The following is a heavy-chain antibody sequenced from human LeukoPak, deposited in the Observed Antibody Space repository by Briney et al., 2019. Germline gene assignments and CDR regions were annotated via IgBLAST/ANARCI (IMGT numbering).Heavy chain of an antibody. D-gene: IGHD3/OR15-3a*01. V-gene: IGHV3-21*01. CDR3: ARELDHGDI. Sequence: GGSLRLSCAASGFTFSSHGMNWVRQAPGKGLEWVSGISPSGGITYYTDSVKGRFTISRDNAKNSLYLQMNSLRAEDTAVYYCARELDHGDIWGQGTMVTVSS. J-gene: IGHJ3*02. CDR1: GFTFSSHG. CDR2: ISPSGGIT.